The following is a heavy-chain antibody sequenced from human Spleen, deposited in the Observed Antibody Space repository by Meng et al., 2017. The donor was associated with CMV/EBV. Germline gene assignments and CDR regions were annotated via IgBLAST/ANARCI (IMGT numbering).Heavy chain of an antibody. J-gene: IGHJ4*02. CDR1: GGSITSHY. CDR2: MYYSGST. V-gene: IGHV4-59*11. Sequence: GSLRLSCTVSGGSITSHYWSWIRQPPGKGLEWIGYMYYSGSTNYNPSLKSRVTISVDTSKNQFSLKLSSVTAADTAVYYCARGEDYYDSSGYYSCYFDYWGQGTLVTVSS. CDR3: ARGEDYYDSSGYYSCYFDY. D-gene: IGHD3-22*01.